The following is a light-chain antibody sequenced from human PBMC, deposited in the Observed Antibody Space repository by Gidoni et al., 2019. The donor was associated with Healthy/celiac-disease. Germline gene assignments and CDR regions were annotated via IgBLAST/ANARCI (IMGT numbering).Light chain of an antibody. CDR2: GAS. CDR3: QQYNNWAL. CDR1: QSVNSN. Sequence: EIVMTQSPATLSVSPGERATRSCRASQSVNSNLAWYQQKPGQAPRLLIYGASTRATGIPARFSGSGSGTEFTLTISSLQSEDFAVYYCQQYNNWALFGGGTKVEIK. J-gene: IGKJ4*01. V-gene: IGKV3-15*01.